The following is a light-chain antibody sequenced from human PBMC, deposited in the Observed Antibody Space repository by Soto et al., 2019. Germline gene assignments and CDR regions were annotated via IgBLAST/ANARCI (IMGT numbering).Light chain of an antibody. J-gene: IGKJ1*01. V-gene: IGKV1-27*01. CDR1: QGISNY. CDR3: QQSYSTPPWT. Sequence: DFQMTQSPSSLSASVGDRVTITCRASQGISNYLAWYQQKPGKVPKLLIYAASTLQSGVPSRFSGSGSGTDFTLTISSMQPEDVATYYCQQSYSTPPWTLGHGPKPDIK. CDR2: AAS.